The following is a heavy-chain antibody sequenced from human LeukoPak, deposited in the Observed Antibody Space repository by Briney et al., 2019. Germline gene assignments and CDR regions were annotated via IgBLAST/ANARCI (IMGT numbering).Heavy chain of an antibody. V-gene: IGHV4-34*01. CDR2: INHSGST. CDR1: GGSFSGYY. D-gene: IGHD2-15*01. J-gene: IGHJ4*02. Sequence: SETLSLTCAVYGGSFSGYYWSWIRQPPGKGLEWIGEINHSGSTNYNPSLKSRVTISVDTSKNQLSLKLSSVTAADTAVYYCARVCGSGGSCYSGWGQGTLVTVSS. CDR3: ARVCGSGGSCYSG.